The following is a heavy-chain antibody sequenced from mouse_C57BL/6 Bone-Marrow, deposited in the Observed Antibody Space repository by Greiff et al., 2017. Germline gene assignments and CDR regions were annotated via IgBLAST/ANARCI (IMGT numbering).Heavy chain of an antibody. CDR3: TRTYYDYDGDYYAMDY. CDR2: IDPETGGT. J-gene: IGHJ4*01. D-gene: IGHD2-4*01. Sequence: QVQLQQSGAELVRPGASVTLSCKASGYTFTDYEMPWVKQTPVHGLEWIGAIDPETGGTAYNQKFKGKAILTADKSSSTAYMELRSLKSEDSAVYYCTRTYYDYDGDYYAMDYWGQGTSVTVSS. CDR1: GYTFTDYE. V-gene: IGHV1-15*01.